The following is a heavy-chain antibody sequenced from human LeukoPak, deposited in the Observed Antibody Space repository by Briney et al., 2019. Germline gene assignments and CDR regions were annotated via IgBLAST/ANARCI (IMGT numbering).Heavy chain of an antibody. J-gene: IGHJ4*02. V-gene: IGHV3-23*02. D-gene: IGHD6-6*01. Sequence: GGSLRLSCAVSGFIFNNYGMSWVRQAPGKGLEWVSAISGSGDSTFYRDSVKGRFTISRDNSKNTLYLQMNSLRVEDTALYYCAKGHFASSSFFDYWGPGTLVAVSS. CDR1: GFIFNNYG. CDR3: AKGHFASSSFFDY. CDR2: ISGSGDST.